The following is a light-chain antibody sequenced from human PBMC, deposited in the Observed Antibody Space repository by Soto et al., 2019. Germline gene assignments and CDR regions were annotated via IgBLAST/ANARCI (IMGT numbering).Light chain of an antibody. J-gene: IGKJ2*01. V-gene: IGKV3-11*01. CDR1: QSVSSY. Sequence: EIVLTQSTATLSLSPGERATLSCRASQSVSSYLAWYQQKPGQAPRLLIYDASNRATGIPARFSGSGSGTDFTLTISILEPEDFAVYYCQQRSNWPPLYTFGQGTKLEIK. CDR2: DAS. CDR3: QQRSNWPPLYT.